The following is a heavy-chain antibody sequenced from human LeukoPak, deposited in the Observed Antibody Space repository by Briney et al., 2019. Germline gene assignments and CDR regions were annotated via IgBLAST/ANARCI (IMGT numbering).Heavy chain of an antibody. D-gene: IGHD2-21*01. CDR3: ARYSRDLRHRIPIHY. V-gene: IGHV4-38-2*01. CDR1: GYSISSGYY. J-gene: IGHJ4*02. Sequence: SGTLSLTCAVTGYSISSGYYWGWIRQPPGKGLEWIGSIYHSGSTYYNPSLKSRVTISVDTSKNQFSLKLSSVTAADTAVYYCARYSRDLRHRIPIHYWAQGTLVTVSS. CDR2: IYHSGST.